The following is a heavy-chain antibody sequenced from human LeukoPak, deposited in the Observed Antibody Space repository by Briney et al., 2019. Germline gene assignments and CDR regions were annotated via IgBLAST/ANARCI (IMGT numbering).Heavy chain of an antibody. J-gene: IGHJ5*02. V-gene: IGHV1-69*05. D-gene: IGHD6-6*01. Sequence: GASVKVSCKASGGTFSSYAISWVRQAPGQGLEWMGGIIPIFGTANYAQKFQGRVTITTDESTSTAYMELSSLRSEDTAVYYCAYSSRDWFDPWGQGTLVTVSS. CDR3: AYSSRDWFDP. CDR1: GGTFSSYA. CDR2: IIPIFGTA.